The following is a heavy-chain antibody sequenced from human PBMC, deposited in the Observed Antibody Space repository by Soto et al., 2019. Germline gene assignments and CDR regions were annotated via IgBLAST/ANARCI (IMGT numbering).Heavy chain of an antibody. Sequence: SVKVSCKASGGTFSSYAISLVRQAPGQGLEWMGGIIPIFGTANYAQKFQGRVTITADESTSTAYMELSSLRSEDTALYYCARAGLMRDSSGYYIHYFDYWGRG. J-gene: IGHJ4*01. CDR3: ARAGLMRDSSGYYIHYFDY. D-gene: IGHD3-22*01. CDR1: GGTFSSYA. V-gene: IGHV1-69*13. CDR2: IIPIFGTA.